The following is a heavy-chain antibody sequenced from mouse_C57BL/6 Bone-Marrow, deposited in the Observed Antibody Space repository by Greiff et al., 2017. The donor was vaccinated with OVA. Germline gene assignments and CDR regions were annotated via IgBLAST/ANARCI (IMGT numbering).Heavy chain of an antibody. V-gene: IGHV14-4*01. D-gene: IGHD1-1*01. CDR1: GFNIKDDY. J-gene: IGHJ2*01. CDR2: IDPENGDT. Sequence: EVQRVESGAELVRPGASVKLSCTASGFNIKDDYMHWVKQRPEQGLEWIGWIDPENGDTEYASKFQGKATITADTSSNTAYLQLSSLTSEDTAVYYCTTFITTPVDYWGQGTTLTVSS. CDR3: TTFITTPVDY.